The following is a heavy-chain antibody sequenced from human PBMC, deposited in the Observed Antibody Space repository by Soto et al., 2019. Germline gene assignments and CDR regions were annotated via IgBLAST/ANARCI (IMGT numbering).Heavy chain of an antibody. D-gene: IGHD2-15*01. CDR2: IYYSGSI. Sequence: SETLSLTCTVSGGSVSSGSYYWSWIRQPPGKGLEWIGYIYYSGSINYNPSLKSRVTISVDTSKNQFSLKLSSVTAADTAVYYCARELVGDYFDYWGQGTLVTVSS. CDR3: ARELVGDYFDY. J-gene: IGHJ4*02. CDR1: GGSVSSGSYY. V-gene: IGHV4-61*01.